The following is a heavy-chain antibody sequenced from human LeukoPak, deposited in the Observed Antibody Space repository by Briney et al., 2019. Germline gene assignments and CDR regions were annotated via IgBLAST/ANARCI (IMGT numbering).Heavy chain of an antibody. V-gene: IGHV1-3*01. Sequence: ASVKVSCKASGYTFTSYAMHWVRQAPGQRLEWMGWINAGNGNTKYSQKFQGRVTITRDTSASTAYMELSSLRSEDTAMYYCARRGRGDGYFIDYWGQGTLVTVSS. J-gene: IGHJ4*02. D-gene: IGHD5-24*01. CDR1: GYTFTSYA. CDR2: INAGNGNT. CDR3: ARRGRGDGYFIDY.